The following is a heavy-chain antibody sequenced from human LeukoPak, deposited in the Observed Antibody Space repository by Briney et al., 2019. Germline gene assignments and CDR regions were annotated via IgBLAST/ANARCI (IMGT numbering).Heavy chain of an antibody. CDR3: ARGLAWGPRKYCSSTSCYRWFDP. D-gene: IGHD2-2*01. CDR1: GGSFGGYY. J-gene: IGHJ5*02. V-gene: IGHV4-34*01. CDR2: INHSGST. Sequence: SETLSLTCAVYGGSFGGYYWSWIRQPPGKGLEWIGEINHSGSTNYNPSLKSRVTISVDTSKNQFSLKLSSVTAADTAVYYCARGLAWGPRKYCSSTSCYRWFDPWGQGTLVTVSS.